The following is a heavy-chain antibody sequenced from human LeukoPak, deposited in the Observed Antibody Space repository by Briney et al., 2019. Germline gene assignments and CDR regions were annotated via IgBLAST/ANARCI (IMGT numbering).Heavy chain of an antibody. J-gene: IGHJ4*02. CDR2: LYHTGNT. CDR3: TRGYNWNDAVSGY. CDR1: GYSISSGYY. D-gene: IGHD1-20*01. V-gene: IGHV4-38-2*02. Sequence: PSETLSLTCTVSGYSISSGYYWGWIRQPPGKGLEWIGSLYHTGNTYYNPSLMSRVTISKDTSKNQLSLWLISVTAADTAVYYCTRGYNWNDAVSGYWGQGTLVTVSS.